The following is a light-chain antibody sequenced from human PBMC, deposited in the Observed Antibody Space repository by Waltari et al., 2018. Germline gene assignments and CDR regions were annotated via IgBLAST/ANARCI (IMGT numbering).Light chain of an antibody. Sequence: SFELTQTPSVSVSPGETASIYCSGAGWGNKYVSWYQHKAGQSPVLLIYQDNMRPSGIPERFSGSNSGNTATLTISGTQELDEADYYCQAWDSSTFVLFGGGTKLTVL. V-gene: IGLV3-1*01. CDR1: GWGNKY. CDR2: QDN. J-gene: IGLJ2*01. CDR3: QAWDSSTFVL.